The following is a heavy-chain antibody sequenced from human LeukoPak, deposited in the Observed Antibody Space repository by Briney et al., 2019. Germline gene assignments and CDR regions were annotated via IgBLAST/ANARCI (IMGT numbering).Heavy chain of an antibody. CDR1: GVSISSSSYF. Sequence: SETLSLTCTVSGVSISSSSYFWTWIRQPPGKGLEWIGEIIHTGSTNYNPSLKSRVTISLDTSKNQFSLKLSSVTAADTAVYYCARVEIWFGELGWFDPWGQGTLVTVSS. CDR2: IIHTGST. J-gene: IGHJ5*02. V-gene: IGHV4-39*07. CDR3: ARVEIWFGELGWFDP. D-gene: IGHD3-10*01.